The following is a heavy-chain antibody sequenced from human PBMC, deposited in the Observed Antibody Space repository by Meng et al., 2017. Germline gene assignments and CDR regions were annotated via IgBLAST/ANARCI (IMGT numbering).Heavy chain of an antibody. CDR2: ISGDGSIT. Sequence: EVQCVGSGGGLVQPVGALSRSCAASGFPFNNYWMHWVRQVPGKGLVWVSRISGDGSITNYADSVKGRFTISRDNAKNTLYLQMNSLRPEDTAVYYCLDEAPRSDYWGQGSLVTVSS. CDR3: LDEAPRSDY. D-gene: IGHD1-1*01. J-gene: IGHJ4*02. V-gene: IGHV3-74*01. CDR1: GFPFNNYW.